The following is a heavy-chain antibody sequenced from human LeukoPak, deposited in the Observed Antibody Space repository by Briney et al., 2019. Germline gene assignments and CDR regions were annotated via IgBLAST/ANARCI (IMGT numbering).Heavy chain of an antibody. CDR3: ALGLVTDY. CDR1: GFTVSSNF. Sequence: AGGSLRLSCAASGFTVSSNFMSWVRQAPGKGLEWVSVIYSGGSTYYADSVKGRFTISRDNSKNTLYIQMNSLRVEDTAVYYCALGLVTDYWGQGTLVTVSS. J-gene: IGHJ4*02. V-gene: IGHV3-66*01. CDR2: IYSGGST. D-gene: IGHD3-9*01.